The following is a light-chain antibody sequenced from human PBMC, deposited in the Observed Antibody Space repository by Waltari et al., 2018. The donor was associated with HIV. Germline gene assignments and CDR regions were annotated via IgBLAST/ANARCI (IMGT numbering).Light chain of an antibody. CDR1: ALATKY. CDR2: KDT. Sequence: SDELTQPPSVSVSPGQTARITCSGDALATKYAYWYQQRPGQAPVILIYKDTERPSGIPERFSGSSSGTTVTLTISGVQAEDEADYYCQSTDRSGSFAVVFGGGTKLTVL. J-gene: IGLJ2*01. CDR3: QSTDRSGSFAVV. V-gene: IGLV3-25*03.